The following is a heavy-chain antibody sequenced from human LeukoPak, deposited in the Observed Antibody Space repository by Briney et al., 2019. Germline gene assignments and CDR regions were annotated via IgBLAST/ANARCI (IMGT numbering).Heavy chain of an antibody. CDR2: ISGSGATT. CDR1: GFTFTNYA. V-gene: IGHV3-23*01. Sequence: PGGSLRLSCAASGFTFTNYAMTWVRQAPGMGLEWVSVISGSGATTYFADSVKGRFTISRDNSKNTLYLQMNSLRAEDTAVYYCARDIRFLEWLFDYWGQGTLVTVSS. J-gene: IGHJ4*02. D-gene: IGHD3-3*01. CDR3: ARDIRFLEWLFDY.